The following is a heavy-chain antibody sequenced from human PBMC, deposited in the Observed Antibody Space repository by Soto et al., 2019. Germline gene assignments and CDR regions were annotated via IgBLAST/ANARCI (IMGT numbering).Heavy chain of an antibody. D-gene: IGHD6-19*01. V-gene: IGHV5-51*01. CDR1: GDSFTGFW. CDR3: ARKHTLDSRVWYD. J-gene: IGHJ4*02. CDR2: IYPRGSDI. Sequence: GESLKISCKVFGDSFTGFWIGWVRQMPGKGLEWVASIYPRGSDIRYNPSFQGQVTISADRSTTTAYLQWSSLKASDTAIYYCARKHTLDSRVWYDWGQGNLVTVSS.